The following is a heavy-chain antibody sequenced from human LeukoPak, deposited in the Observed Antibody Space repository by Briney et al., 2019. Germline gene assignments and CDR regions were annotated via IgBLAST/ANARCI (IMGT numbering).Heavy chain of an antibody. J-gene: IGHJ4*02. CDR1: GGSISSYY. Sequence: SETLSLTCTVSGGSISSYYWSWIRQPPGKGLEWIRYIYYSGSTNYNPSLKSRVTISVDTSKNQFSLKLSSVTAADTAVYYCARATDDYGGSVDYWGQGTLVTVSS. V-gene: IGHV4-59*01. CDR3: ARATDDYGGSVDY. D-gene: IGHD4-23*01. CDR2: IYYSGST.